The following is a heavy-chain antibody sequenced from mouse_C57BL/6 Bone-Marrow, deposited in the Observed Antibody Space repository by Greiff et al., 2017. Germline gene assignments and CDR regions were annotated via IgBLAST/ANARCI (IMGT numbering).Heavy chain of an antibody. CDR1: GYTFTSYW. V-gene: IGHV1-64*01. Sequence: QVQLQQPGAELVKPGASVKLSCKASGYTFTSYWMHWVKQRPGQGLEWIGMIHPNSGSTNYNEKFKSKATLTVDKSSSTAYMQLSSLTSEDSAVYYCARDGLFDYYVSSLDDWGQGTTLTVSS. J-gene: IGHJ2*01. D-gene: IGHD1-1*01. CDR3: ARDGLFDYYVSSLDD. CDR2: IHPNSGST.